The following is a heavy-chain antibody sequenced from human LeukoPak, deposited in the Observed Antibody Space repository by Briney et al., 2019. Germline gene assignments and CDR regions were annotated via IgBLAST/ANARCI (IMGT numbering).Heavy chain of an antibody. V-gene: IGHV3-48*04. J-gene: IGHJ4*02. Sequence: PGGSLRLSCAASGFTFSSYSMNWVRQAPGKGLEWVSYISSSSSTIYYADSVKGRFTISRDNAKNSLYLQMNSLRAEDTAVYYCARNGDSSNFDYWGQGTLVTVSS. D-gene: IGHD4-17*01. CDR2: ISSSSSTI. CDR1: GFTFSSYS. CDR3: ARNGDSSNFDY.